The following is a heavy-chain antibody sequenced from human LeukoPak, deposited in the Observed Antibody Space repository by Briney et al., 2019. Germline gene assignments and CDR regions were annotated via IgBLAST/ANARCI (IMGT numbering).Heavy chain of an antibody. CDR2: INPNSGGT. CDR3: AKGSIAAAGSIDP. J-gene: IGHJ5*02. CDR1: GYTFTGYY. Sequence: ASVKVSCKASGYTFTGYYMHWVRQAPGQGLEWMGWINPNSGGTNYAQKFQGRVTMTRDTSISTAYMELSRLRSDDTAVYYCAKGSIAAAGSIDPWGQGTPVTVSS. D-gene: IGHD6-13*01. V-gene: IGHV1-2*02.